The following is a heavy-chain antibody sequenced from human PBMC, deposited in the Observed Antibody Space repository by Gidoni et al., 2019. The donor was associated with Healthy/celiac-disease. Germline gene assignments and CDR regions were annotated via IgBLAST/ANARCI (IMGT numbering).Heavy chain of an antibody. D-gene: IGHD1-1*01. J-gene: IGHJ4*02. CDR3: AREGWNRDRTFDY. V-gene: IGHV4-34*01. CDR1: GGSFSGYY. Sequence: QVQLQQWGAGLLKPSETLSLTCAVYGGSFSGYYWSWIRQPPGKGLEWIGEINHSGSTNYNPSLKSRVTISVDTSKNQFSLKLSSVTAADTAVYYCAREGWNRDRTFDYWGQGTLVTVSS. CDR2: INHSGST.